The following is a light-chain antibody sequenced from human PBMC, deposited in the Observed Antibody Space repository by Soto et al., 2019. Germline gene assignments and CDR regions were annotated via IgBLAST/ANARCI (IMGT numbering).Light chain of an antibody. V-gene: IGKV3-20*01. J-gene: IGKJ2*01. Sequence: EIVLPQSPGTLSLSPGDRATLSCRASQSVSSSYLAWYQQKPGQAPSLLIYGASNRATGIPDRFSGGGSGTEFTLTISRLEPEDFAVYYCQQYGKSAMFTFGQGTKLEIK. CDR2: GAS. CDR3: QQYGKSAMFT. CDR1: QSVSSSY.